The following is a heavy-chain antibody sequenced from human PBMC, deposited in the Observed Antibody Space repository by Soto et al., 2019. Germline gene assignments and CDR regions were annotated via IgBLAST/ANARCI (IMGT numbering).Heavy chain of an antibody. CDR2: IYSGGST. V-gene: IGHV3-53*04. J-gene: IGHJ5*02. Sequence: GGSLRLSCAASGFTVSSNYMSWVRQAPGKGLEWVSVIYSGGSTYYADSVKGRFTISRHNSKNTLYLQMNSLRAEDTAVYYCARGTYYGDPSTAGNWFDPWGQGTLVTVSS. CDR1: GFTVSSNY. CDR3: ARGTYYGDPSTAGNWFDP. D-gene: IGHD4-17*01.